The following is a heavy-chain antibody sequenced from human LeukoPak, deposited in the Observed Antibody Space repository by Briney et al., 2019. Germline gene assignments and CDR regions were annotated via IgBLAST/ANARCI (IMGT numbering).Heavy chain of an antibody. Sequence: PGGSLRLSCAASGFTFSSYSMNWVRQAPGKGLEWVANIKQDGSEKYYVDSVKGRFTISRDNARISLSLQMNSLRAEDTAVYYCATHCSSISCSLATFDIWGQGTMVTVSS. CDR3: ATHCSSISCSLATFDI. V-gene: IGHV3-7*01. CDR1: GFTFSSYS. J-gene: IGHJ3*02. D-gene: IGHD2-2*01. CDR2: IKQDGSEK.